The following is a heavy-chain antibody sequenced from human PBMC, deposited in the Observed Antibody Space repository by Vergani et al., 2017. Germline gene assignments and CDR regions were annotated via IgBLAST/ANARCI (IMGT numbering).Heavy chain of an antibody. Sequence: QVQLVESGGGVVQPGGSLRLSCAASGFTFSGYGMHWVRQAPGKGLAWVAFIRYDGGNKDYADSVKGRFTISRDNSKNTLYLQMNSLRAEDTAVYYCASSGSSGEDYFDFWGQGTLVSVSS. J-gene: IGHJ4*02. CDR1: GFTFSGYG. D-gene: IGHD1-26*01. V-gene: IGHV3-30*02. CDR3: ASSGSSGEDYFDF. CDR2: IRYDGGNK.